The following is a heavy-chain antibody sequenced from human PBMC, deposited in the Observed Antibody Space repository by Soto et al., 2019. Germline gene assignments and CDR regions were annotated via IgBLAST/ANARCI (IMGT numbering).Heavy chain of an antibody. J-gene: IGHJ3*02. V-gene: IGHV5-51*01. CDR3: ARQLDSSGYFWVI. D-gene: IGHD3-22*01. CDR2: IWPGDSDT. CDR1: GYSFTSYW. Sequence: GESLKISCKGSGYSFTSYWIGWVRQMPGKGLEWMGIIWPGDSDTTYSPSFQGQVTISADKSISTAYLQWSSLKASDTAMYYCARQLDSSGYFWVIWGQGTMVT.